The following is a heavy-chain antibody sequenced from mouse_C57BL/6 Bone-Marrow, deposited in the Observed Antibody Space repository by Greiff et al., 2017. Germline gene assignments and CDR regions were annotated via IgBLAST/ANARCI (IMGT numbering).Heavy chain of an antibody. Sequence: QVQLQQPGAELVKPGASVKLSCKASGYTFTSYWMHWVKQRPGQGLEWIGMIHPNSGSTNYNEKFKSKATLTVDKSSSTAYMQLSSLTSEDSAVYSFERCLYDYGSSSDYWGQGTTLTVSS. CDR2: IHPNSGST. CDR1: GYTFTSYW. D-gene: IGHD1-1*01. J-gene: IGHJ2*01. V-gene: IGHV1-64*01. CDR3: ERCLYDYGSSSDY.